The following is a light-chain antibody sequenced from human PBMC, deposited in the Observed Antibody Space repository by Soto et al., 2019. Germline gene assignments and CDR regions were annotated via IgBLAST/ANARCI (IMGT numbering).Light chain of an antibody. CDR3: QAYDDSLTAFV. Sequence: QSVLTQPPSVSGAPGQRVTISCTGNNSNLGAGYDVHWYQQLPGAAPKLVVFGNRKRPSGVPERFSGSKSGTSASLAITGLQAEDEADYYCQAYDDSLTAFVFGGGTQLTVL. CDR2: GNR. V-gene: IGLV1-40*01. J-gene: IGLJ3*02. CDR1: NSNLGAGYD.